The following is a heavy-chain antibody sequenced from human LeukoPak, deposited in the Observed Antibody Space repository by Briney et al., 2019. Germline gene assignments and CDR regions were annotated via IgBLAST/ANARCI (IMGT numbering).Heavy chain of an antibody. J-gene: IGHJ5*02. V-gene: IGHV1-2*02. D-gene: IGHD2-8*01. Sequence: GASVKVSCKASGYTFTGYYMHWVRQAPGQGLEWMGWISPNSGGTNYAQKFQGRVTMTRDTSISTAYMELSRLRSDDMAVYYCARAAFYCTNGVCYLSWFDPWGQGTLVTVSS. CDR1: GYTFTGYY. CDR2: ISPNSGGT. CDR3: ARAAFYCTNGVCYLSWFDP.